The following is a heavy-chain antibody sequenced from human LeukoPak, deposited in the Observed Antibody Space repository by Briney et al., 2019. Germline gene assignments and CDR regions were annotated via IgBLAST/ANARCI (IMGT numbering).Heavy chain of an antibody. D-gene: IGHD6-19*01. Sequence: ASVKVSCKASGYTFTVYFIHWVRQAPGQGLEWMGWIKPKTGGTHCAQKFEGRVTMTRDTSIGTAYMELSSLRSDDTAVYYCARSSGRAREDSWGQGALITVSS. J-gene: IGHJ4*02. CDR1: GYTFTVYF. V-gene: IGHV1-2*02. CDR2: IKPKTGGT. CDR3: ARSSGRAREDS.